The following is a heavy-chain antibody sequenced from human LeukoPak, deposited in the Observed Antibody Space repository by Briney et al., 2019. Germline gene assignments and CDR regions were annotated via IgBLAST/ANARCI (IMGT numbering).Heavy chain of an antibody. Sequence: GRSLRLSCAASGFTFSSYAMHWVRQAPGKGLEWVAVISYDGSNKYYADSVKGRFTISRDNSKNTLYLQMNSLRAEDTAVYYCAKDRGSSGYSVGTYFDYWGQGTLVTVSS. CDR1: GFTFSSYA. CDR3: AKDRGSSGYSVGTYFDY. CDR2: ISYDGSNK. V-gene: IGHV3-30*04. J-gene: IGHJ4*02. D-gene: IGHD3-22*01.